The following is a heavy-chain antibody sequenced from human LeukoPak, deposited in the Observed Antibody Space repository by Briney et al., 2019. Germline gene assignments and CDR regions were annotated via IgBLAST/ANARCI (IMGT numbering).Heavy chain of an antibody. V-gene: IGHV4-4*07. J-gene: IGHJ6*03. CDR2: IYTSGST. CDR1: GGSISSYY. D-gene: IGHD3-3*01. Sequence: SETLSLTCTVSGGSISSYYWSWIRQPAGKGLEWIGRIYTSGSTNYNPSLKSRVTMSVDTSKNQFSLKLSSVTAAETAVYYCARDRDTYYDFWSGYLRYYYYMDVWGKGTTVTVSS. CDR3: ARDRDTYYDFWSGYLRYYYYMDV.